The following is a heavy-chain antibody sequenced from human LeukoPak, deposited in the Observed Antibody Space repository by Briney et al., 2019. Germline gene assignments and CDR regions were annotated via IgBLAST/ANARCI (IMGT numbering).Heavy chain of an antibody. CDR3: ARDYGDYPMWFDP. J-gene: IGHJ5*02. D-gene: IGHD4-17*01. V-gene: IGHV4-59*12. CDR2: IYHSGST. CDR1: SGSISNYY. Sequence: PSETLSLTCGVSSGSISNYYWSWIRQPPGMGLEWIGYIYHSGSTYYNPSLKSRVTISVDRSKNQFSLKLSSVTAADTAVYYCARDYGDYPMWFDPWGQGTLVTVSS.